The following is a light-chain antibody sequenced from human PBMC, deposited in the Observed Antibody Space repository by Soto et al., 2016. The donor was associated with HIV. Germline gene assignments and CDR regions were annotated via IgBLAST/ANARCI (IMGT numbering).Light chain of an antibody. CDR1: QGISNY. J-gene: IGKJ1*01. Sequence: DIQMTQSPSAMSASVGDRVTITCRAGQGISNYLAWFQQKPGKVPKRLIYAAPRLQSGVPSRFSGSGSRTDFTLIISSLQPEDFATYYCQQSYNTPRTFGQGTMVEIK. CDR2: AAP. CDR3: QQSYNTPRT. V-gene: IGKV1-17*03.